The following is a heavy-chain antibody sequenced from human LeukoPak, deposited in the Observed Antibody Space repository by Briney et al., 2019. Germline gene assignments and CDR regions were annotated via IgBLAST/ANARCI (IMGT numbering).Heavy chain of an antibody. CDR2: ISGSGGST. J-gene: IGHJ6*02. CDR3: ARGNFPTVSNRLITYYYYGMDV. V-gene: IGHV3-23*01. Sequence: GGSLRLSCAASGFTFSSYAMSWVRQAPGKGLEWVSAISGSGGSTYYADSVKGRFTISRENAKNSLYLQMNSLRAGDTAVYYCARGNFPTVSNRLITYYYYGMDVWGQGTTVTVSS. D-gene: IGHD1-14*01. CDR1: GFTFSSYA.